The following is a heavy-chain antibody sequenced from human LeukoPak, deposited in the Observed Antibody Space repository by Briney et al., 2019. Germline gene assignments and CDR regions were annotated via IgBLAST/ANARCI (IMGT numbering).Heavy chain of an antibody. J-gene: IGHJ3*02. CDR3: ARDKTEQWLVLEAFDI. CDR2: INSDGYSI. CDR1: GFTFSGYW. D-gene: IGHD6-19*01. Sequence: QPGGSLRLSCAASGFTFSGYWMHWVRQAPGKGLVWVSRINSDGYSITYADSVKGRFTISRDNAKNSLYLQMNSLRAEDTAVYYCARDKTEQWLVLEAFDIWGQGTVVTVSS. V-gene: IGHV3-74*03.